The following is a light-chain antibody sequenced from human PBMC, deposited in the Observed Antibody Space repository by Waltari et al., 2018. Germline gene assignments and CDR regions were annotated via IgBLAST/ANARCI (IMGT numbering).Light chain of an antibody. CDR2: DAS. J-gene: IGKJ4*01. CDR1: QRISRN. CDR3: QQSSERPVT. Sequence: EIVLTQSPATLSLSPGERATLSCRASQRISRNLGWYQQKLGQAPRLLIYDASNRATGIPARFSGSGSGTDFTLTISSLEPEDFAFYYCQQSSERPVTFGGGTK. V-gene: IGKV3-11*01.